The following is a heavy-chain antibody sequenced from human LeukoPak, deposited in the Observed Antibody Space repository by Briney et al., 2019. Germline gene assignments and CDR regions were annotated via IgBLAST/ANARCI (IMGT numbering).Heavy chain of an antibody. J-gene: IGHJ5*02. CDR2: IYYSGST. CDR1: GGSISSSSYY. D-gene: IGHD2-2*01. Sequence: SETLSLTCTVSGGSISSSSYYWGWLRHPPGKGLEWIGIIYYSGSTYYNPSLKSRLTISVDTSKNQFSLKLSSVTATDTAVYYCARRGYCSSTSCYEYWFDPWGQGTLVTVSS. CDR3: ARRGYCSSTSCYEYWFDP. V-gene: IGHV4-39*01.